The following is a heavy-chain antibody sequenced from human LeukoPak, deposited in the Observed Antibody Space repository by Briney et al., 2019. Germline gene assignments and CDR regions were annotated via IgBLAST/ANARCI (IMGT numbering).Heavy chain of an antibody. V-gene: IGHV3-33*01. Sequence: GGSLRLSCAASGFTFSSYGMHWVRQAPGKGLEWVAVIWYDGSNKYYADSVKGRFTISRDNSKNTLYLQMNSLRAEDTAVYYCARTQGTSEWEFDYWGQGTLVTVSS. D-gene: IGHD1-26*01. CDR3: ARTQGTSEWEFDY. CDR2: IWYDGSNK. J-gene: IGHJ4*02. CDR1: GFTFSSYG.